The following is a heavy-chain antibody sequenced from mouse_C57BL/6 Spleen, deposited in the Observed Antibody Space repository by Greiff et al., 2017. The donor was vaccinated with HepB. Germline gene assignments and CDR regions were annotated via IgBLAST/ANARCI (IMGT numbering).Heavy chain of an antibody. CDR1: GYTFTSYG. D-gene: IGHD2-1*01. V-gene: IGHV1-81*01. Sequence: QVQLQQSGAELARPGASVKLSCKASGYTFTSYGISWVKQRTGQGLEWIGEIYPRSGNTYYNEKFKGKATLTADKSSSTAYMELRSLTSEDSAVYFCARWDGGNRAWFAYWGQGTLVTVSA. CDR3: ARWDGGNRAWFAY. CDR2: IYPRSGNT. J-gene: IGHJ3*01.